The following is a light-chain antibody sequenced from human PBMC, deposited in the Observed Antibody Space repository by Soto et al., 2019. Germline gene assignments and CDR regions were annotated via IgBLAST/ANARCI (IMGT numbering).Light chain of an antibody. J-gene: IGKJ1*01. V-gene: IGKV1-5*01. CDR2: DAS. CDR1: QSISSW. CDR3: QQYNSYSGT. Sequence: DIQMTQSPSTLSASVGDRVTITCRASQSISSWLAWYQQKPGKAGKLLIYDASSLESGVPSRFSGSGSGTEFTLTISSLQPDDFATYYCQQYNSYSGTFGQGTKVDIK.